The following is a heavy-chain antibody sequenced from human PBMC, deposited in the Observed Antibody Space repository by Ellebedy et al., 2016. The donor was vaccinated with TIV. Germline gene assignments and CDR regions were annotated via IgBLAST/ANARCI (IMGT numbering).Heavy chain of an antibody. Sequence: PGGSLRLSCAASGFTFNSYAMSWVRQAPGKGLEWVSTVSGSGGSTYYADSVKGRFTISRDNSKTKLYLQMNSLRAEDTALYYCAKDPATTHLYYFDYWGQGTLVTVSS. J-gene: IGHJ4*02. CDR3: AKDPATTHLYYFDY. CDR1: GFTFNSYA. CDR2: VSGSGGST. D-gene: IGHD2-15*01. V-gene: IGHV3-23*01.